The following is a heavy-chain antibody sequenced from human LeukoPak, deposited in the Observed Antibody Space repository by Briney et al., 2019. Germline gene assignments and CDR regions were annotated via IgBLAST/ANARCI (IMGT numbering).Heavy chain of an antibody. D-gene: IGHD1-14*01. Sequence: GGSLRLSCAASGFTFSTYTIHWVRQAPGKGLEWVAVISDDETKKFYLDSVKGRFTISRDNSNNTMYMQMNNLRAEDTAVYYCAKQPRPRAPAEYFSDYWGQGTLVTVSS. CDR1: GFTFSTYT. CDR2: ISDDETKK. J-gene: IGHJ4*02. CDR3: AKQPRPRAPAEYFSDY. V-gene: IGHV3-30-3*02.